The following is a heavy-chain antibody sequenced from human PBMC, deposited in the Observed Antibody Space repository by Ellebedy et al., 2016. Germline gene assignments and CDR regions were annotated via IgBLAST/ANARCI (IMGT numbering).Heavy chain of an antibody. CDR1: GYTFTGYY. CDR2: INPNSGGT. CDR3: ASEKLQYQLLYVFDY. V-gene: IGHV1-2*02. J-gene: IGHJ4*02. Sequence: ASVKVSXXASGYTFTGYYMHWVRQAPGQGLEWMGWINPNSGGTNYAQKFQGRVTMTRDTSISTAYMELSRLRSDDTAVYYCASEKLQYQLLYVFDYWGQGTLVTVSS. D-gene: IGHD2-2*02.